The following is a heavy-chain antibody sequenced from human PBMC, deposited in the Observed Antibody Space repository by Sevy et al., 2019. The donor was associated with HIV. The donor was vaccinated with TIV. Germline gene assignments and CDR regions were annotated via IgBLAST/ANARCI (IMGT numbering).Heavy chain of an antibody. CDR2: ISSSSSYI. D-gene: IGHD1-26*01. Sequence: GGSLRLSCAASGFTFSSYSMNWVRQAPGKGLEWVSSISSSSSYIYYADSVKGRFTISRDNAKNSLYLQMNSLRAEDTAVDYCAGRIVGATVYNWFDPWGQGTLVTVSS. CDR3: AGRIVGATVYNWFDP. V-gene: IGHV3-21*01. J-gene: IGHJ5*02. CDR1: GFTFSSYS.